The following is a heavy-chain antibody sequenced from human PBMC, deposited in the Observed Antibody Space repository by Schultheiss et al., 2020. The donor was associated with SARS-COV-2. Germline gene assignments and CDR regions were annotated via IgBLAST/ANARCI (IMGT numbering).Heavy chain of an antibody. J-gene: IGHJ4*02. CDR2: IYPGDSDV. CDR3: ARHVQHYYDSSGYTDY. D-gene: IGHD3-22*01. V-gene: IGHV5-51*01. Sequence: GGSLRLSCKGSGYSFTSYWIGWVRQMPGKGLEWMGVIYPGDSDVRYSPSFQGQVTISADKSTSTAYLQWRSLKASDTAIYYCARHVQHYYDSSGYTDYWGQGTLVTVSS. CDR1: GYSFTSYW.